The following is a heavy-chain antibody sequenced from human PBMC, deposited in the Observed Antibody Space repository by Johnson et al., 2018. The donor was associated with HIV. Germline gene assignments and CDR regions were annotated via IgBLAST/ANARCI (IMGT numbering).Heavy chain of an antibody. CDR3: ANRRGIGDGTTGSLDI. Sequence: QMQLVESGGGVVQPGRSLRLSCVASGFTFSSYGMQWVRQAPGKGLEWVAVISYDGSNKYYADSVKGRFTISRDNSKNTLFLQMNSLRPEDTAVYYCANRRGIGDGTTGSLDIWGQETMVTVAS. CDR2: ISYDGSNK. V-gene: IGHV3-30*18. J-gene: IGHJ3*02. D-gene: IGHD1-1*01. CDR1: GFTFSSYG.